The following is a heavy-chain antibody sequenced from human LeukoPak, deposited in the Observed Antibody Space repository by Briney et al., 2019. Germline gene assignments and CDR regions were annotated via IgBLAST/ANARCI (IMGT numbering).Heavy chain of an antibody. CDR1: GGTFSSYA. Sequence: GASVKVSCKASGGTFSSYAISWVRQAPGQGLEWMGWINPNSGGTNYAQKFQGRVTMTRDTSISTAYMELSRLRSDDTAVYYCARATGDDSPPWGQGTLVTVSS. CDR3: ARATGDDSPP. V-gene: IGHV1-2*02. CDR2: INPNSGGT. D-gene: IGHD3-22*01. J-gene: IGHJ4*02.